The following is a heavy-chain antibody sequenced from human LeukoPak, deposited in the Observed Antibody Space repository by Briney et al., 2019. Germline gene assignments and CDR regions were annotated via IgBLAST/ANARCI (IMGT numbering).Heavy chain of an antibody. J-gene: IGHJ4*02. CDR2: IYPRDGST. CDR3: ARDQEGFDY. Sequence: ASVKLSCKASGYTFTSNYIHWVRQAPGQGLEWMGMIYPRDGSTSYAQKFQGRVTVTRDTSTSTVHMELSGLRSEDTAVYYCARDQEGFDYWGQGTLVTVSS. CDR1: GYTFTSNY. V-gene: IGHV1-46*01.